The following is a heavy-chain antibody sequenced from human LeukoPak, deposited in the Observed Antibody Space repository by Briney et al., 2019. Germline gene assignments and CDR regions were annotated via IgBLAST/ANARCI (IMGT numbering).Heavy chain of an antibody. Sequence: GGSLRLSCAASGFTFSSYGMHWVRQAPGKGLEWVAVISYDGSNKYYADSVKGRFTISGDNSKNTLYLQMNSLRAEDTAVYYCAKGRGDYWGQGTLVTVPS. CDR3: AKGRGDY. J-gene: IGHJ4*02. CDR2: ISYDGSNK. CDR1: GFTFSSYG. V-gene: IGHV3-30*18.